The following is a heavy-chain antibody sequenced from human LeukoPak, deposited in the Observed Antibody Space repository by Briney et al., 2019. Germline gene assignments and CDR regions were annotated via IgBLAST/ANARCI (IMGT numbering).Heavy chain of an antibody. V-gene: IGHV3-21*01. CDR2: ISSSSSYI. CDR1: GFTFSSYS. D-gene: IGHD5-18*01. CDR3: ARDSYGYGGYYYYMDV. J-gene: IGHJ6*03. Sequence: GGSLRLSCAASGFTFSSYSMNWVRQAPGKGLEWVSSISSSSSYIYYADSVKGRFTISRDNAKNSLYLQMNSLRAEDTAVYYCARDSYGYGGYYYYMDVWGKGTTVTVSS.